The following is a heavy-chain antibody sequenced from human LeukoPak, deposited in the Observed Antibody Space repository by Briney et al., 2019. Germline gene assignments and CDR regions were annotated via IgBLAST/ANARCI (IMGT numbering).Heavy chain of an antibody. CDR1: GFTFSSYA. J-gene: IGHJ5*02. Sequence: PGGSLRLSCAASGFTFSSYAMHWVRQAPGKGLEWVAVISYDGSNKYYADSVKGRFTISRDNSKNTLYLQINSLRAEDTAVYYCASQSVAGPAGWFDPWGQGTLVTVSS. CDR3: ASQSVAGPAGWFDP. CDR2: ISYDGSNK. V-gene: IGHV3-30-3*01. D-gene: IGHD6-19*01.